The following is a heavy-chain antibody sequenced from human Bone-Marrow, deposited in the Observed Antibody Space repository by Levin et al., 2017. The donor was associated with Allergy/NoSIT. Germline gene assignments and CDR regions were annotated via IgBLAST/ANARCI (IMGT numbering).Heavy chain of an antibody. CDR1: GFTFSTNN. CDR2: IWYDGSNQ. CDR3: AKVGDGSGVFES. J-gene: IGHJ4*02. Sequence: GGSLRLSCAPSGFTFSTNNMDWVRQSPGKGLEWVATIWYDGSNQYYRDSVKGRFTISRDNSKNTLYLQMSSLRAEDTAVYYCAKVGDGSGVFESWGQGALVTVSS. V-gene: IGHV3-33*06. D-gene: IGHD3-10*01.